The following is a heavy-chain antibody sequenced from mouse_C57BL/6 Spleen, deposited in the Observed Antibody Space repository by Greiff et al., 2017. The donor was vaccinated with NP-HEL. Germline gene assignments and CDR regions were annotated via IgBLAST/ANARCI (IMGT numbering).Heavy chain of an antibody. V-gene: IGHV5-6*01. CDR1: GFTFSSYG. D-gene: IGHD1-1*01. J-gene: IGHJ2*01. CDR3: ASTVVP. Sequence: EVKLVESGGDLVKPGGSLKLSCAASGFTFSSYGMSWVRQTPDKRLEWVATISSGGSYTYYPDSVKGRFTTSRDNAKNTLYLQMSSLKSEDTAMYYCASTVVPWGQGTTLTVSS. CDR2: ISSGGSYT.